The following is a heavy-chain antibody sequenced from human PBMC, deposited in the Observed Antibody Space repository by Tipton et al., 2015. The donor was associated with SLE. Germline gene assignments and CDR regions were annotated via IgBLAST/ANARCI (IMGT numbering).Heavy chain of an antibody. Sequence: TLSLTCSVSGGSVSGGSYCWNWIRQPAGQGLEWIGRIFNSGTTHYNPSLKGRVSMSVDTSENQFSLELSSVTASDTAVYYCARQPSDMPAFWFDPWGQGTLVTVSS. CDR1: GGSVSGGSYC. CDR3: ARQPSDMPAFWFDP. V-gene: IGHV4-61*02. CDR2: IFNSGTT. J-gene: IGHJ5*02. D-gene: IGHD2-2*01.